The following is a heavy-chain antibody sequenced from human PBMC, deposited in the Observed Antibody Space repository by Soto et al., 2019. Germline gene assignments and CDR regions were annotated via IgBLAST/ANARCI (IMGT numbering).Heavy chain of an antibody. Sequence: GASVKVSCKASGYTFTGYYMHWVRQAPGQGLEWMGWINPNSGGTNYAQKFQGWVTMTRDTSISTAYMELSRLRSDDTAVYYCAREAHDFWSGYTFDYWGQGTLVTVSS. V-gene: IGHV1-2*04. D-gene: IGHD3-3*01. CDR2: INPNSGGT. J-gene: IGHJ4*02. CDR1: GYTFTGYY. CDR3: AREAHDFWSGYTFDY.